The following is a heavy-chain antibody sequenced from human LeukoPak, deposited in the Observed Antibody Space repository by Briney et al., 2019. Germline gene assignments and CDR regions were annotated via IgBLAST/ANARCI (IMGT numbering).Heavy chain of an antibody. CDR2: IYYSGST. V-gene: IGHV4-39*01. J-gene: IGHJ4*02. CDR3: ARLRGGTYDF. D-gene: IGHD1-26*01. Sequence: PSETLSLTCTVSAGSIGSNTYYWAWIRQPPGKGLEWIGTIYYSGSTNYNPSLRSRLTISIDTPKNQFSLKLSSMTAADTAVYYCARLRGGTYDFWGQGTLVAVSS. CDR1: AGSIGSNTYY.